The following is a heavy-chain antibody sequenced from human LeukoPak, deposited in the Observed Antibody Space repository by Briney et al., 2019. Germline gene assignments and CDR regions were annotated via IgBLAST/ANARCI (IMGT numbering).Heavy chain of an antibody. D-gene: IGHD6-19*01. J-gene: IGHJ4*02. CDR3: ARRRAVAGHYYFDF. V-gene: IGHV5-51*01. CDR1: GYSFTFYW. CDR2: IYPGDSNT. Sequence: GESLKISCKGSGYSFTFYWIGWVRQVPGKGLEWMGIIYPGDSNTRYSPSFQGQVTISADKSISTAYLQWSSLKASDTAMYYCARRRAVAGHYYFDFWGQGTLVTVSS.